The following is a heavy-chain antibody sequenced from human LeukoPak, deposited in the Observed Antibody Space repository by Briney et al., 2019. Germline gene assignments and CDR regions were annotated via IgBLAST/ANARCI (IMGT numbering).Heavy chain of an antibody. J-gene: IGHJ4*02. V-gene: IGHV1-69*05. CDR2: IIPIFGTA. CDR1: GGTFSSYA. CDR3: ARDRIGHDFWSGSSSSPFDY. D-gene: IGHD3-3*01. Sequence: ASVKVSCKASGGTFSSYAISWVRQAPGHGLEWMGRIIPIFGTANYAQKFQGRVTITTDESTSTAYMELSSLRSEDTAVYYCARDRIGHDFWSGSSSSPFDYWGQGTLVTVSS.